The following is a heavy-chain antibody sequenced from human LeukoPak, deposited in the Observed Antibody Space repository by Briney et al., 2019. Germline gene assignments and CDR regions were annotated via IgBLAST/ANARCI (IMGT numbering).Heavy chain of an antibody. Sequence: SEALSLTCAVSGYSLSSGYYWGWIRQPPGKGLEWSGSIYHSGSTYYNPSLKRRVTLSVETLKNKFSVKLRSVTAADTAVYYCARDRRRYSSSWYWGGVDYWGQGTLVTVSS. D-gene: IGHD6-13*01. CDR1: GYSLSSGYY. J-gene: IGHJ4*02. V-gene: IGHV4-38-2*02. CDR3: ARDRRRYSSSWYWGGVDY. CDR2: IYHSGST.